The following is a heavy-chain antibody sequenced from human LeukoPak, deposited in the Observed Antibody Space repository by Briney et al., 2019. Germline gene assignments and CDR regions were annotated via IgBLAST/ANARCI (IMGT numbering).Heavy chain of an antibody. CDR1: GYSFTSYW. CDR2: IYPGDSDT. J-gene: IGHJ4*02. D-gene: IGHD3-22*01. Sequence: GESLKISCKGSGYSFTSYWIGWVRQMPGKGLEWMGIIYPGDSDTRYSPSFQGQVTISADKSISTAYLQWSSLKASDIAMYYCARGRDSYYYDSSGTAYYFDYWGQGTLVTVSS. CDR3: ARGRDSYYYDSSGTAYYFDY. V-gene: IGHV5-51*01.